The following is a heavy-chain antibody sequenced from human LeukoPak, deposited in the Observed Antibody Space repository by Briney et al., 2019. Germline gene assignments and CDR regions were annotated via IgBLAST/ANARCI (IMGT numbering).Heavy chain of an antibody. J-gene: IGHJ4*02. CDR2: IYSGGST. CDR1: GFTVSSNY. D-gene: IGHD3-9*01. Sequence: PGGSLRLSCAASGFTVSSNYMSWVHQAPGKGLEWVSVIYSGGSTYYADSVKGRFTISRDNSKNTLYLQMNSLRAEDTAVYYCATVGYYDILTGYYSPIDYWGQGTLVTVSS. V-gene: IGHV3-53*01. CDR3: ATVGYYDILTGYYSPIDY.